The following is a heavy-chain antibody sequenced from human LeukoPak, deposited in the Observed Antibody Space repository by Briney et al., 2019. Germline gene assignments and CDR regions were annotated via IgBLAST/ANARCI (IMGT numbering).Heavy chain of an antibody. CDR2: ISRTGSTK. Sequence: PGGSLRLSCAASGFIFSDYYMGWIRQAPGKGLEWISYISRTGSTKYYTDSVKGRFTISRDNAKISLSLEMNSLRADDTAVYYCAINGYSNFDYWGQGTLVTVSS. CDR1: GFIFSDYY. D-gene: IGHD6-13*01. V-gene: IGHV3-11*01. CDR3: AINGYSNFDY. J-gene: IGHJ4*02.